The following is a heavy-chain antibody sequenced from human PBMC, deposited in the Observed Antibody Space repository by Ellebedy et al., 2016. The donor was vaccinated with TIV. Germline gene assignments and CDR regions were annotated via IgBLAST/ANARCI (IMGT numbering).Heavy chain of an antibody. Sequence: AASVKVSCKASGYTFTNYVIHWVRQAPGQRLEWMGWINAGNGNTKYSQKFQGRVTITRDTSASTAYVELSSLRSEDTAVYYCARDLLGFVGDTYGRSSFGMDVWGQGTTVTVSS. CDR2: INAGNGNT. CDR3: ARDLLGFVGDTYGRSSFGMDV. V-gene: IGHV1-3*01. CDR1: GYTFTNYV. J-gene: IGHJ6*02. D-gene: IGHD5-18*01.